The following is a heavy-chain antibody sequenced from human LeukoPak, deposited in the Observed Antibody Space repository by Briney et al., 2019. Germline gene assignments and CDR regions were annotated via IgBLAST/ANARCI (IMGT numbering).Heavy chain of an antibody. J-gene: IGHJ5*02. V-gene: IGHV1-69*05. Sequence: GASVKVSCKASGGTFSSYAISWVRQAPGQGLEWMGRIIPIFGTANYAKKFQGRVTITTYESTSTAYMELSSLRSEDTAVYYCARGENRGYCSGGSCYLNWFDPWGQGTLVTVSS. D-gene: IGHD2-15*01. CDR2: IIPIFGTA. CDR1: GGTFSSYA. CDR3: ARGENRGYCSGGSCYLNWFDP.